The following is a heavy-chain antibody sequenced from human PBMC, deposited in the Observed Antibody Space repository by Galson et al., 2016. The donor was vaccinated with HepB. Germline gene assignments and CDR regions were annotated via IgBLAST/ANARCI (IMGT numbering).Heavy chain of an antibody. CDR1: GFTFNNYY. CDR3: ARDLSNHDFWSGARILPYFDP. CDR2: VSSKGDTT. J-gene: IGHJ5*02. Sequence: SLRLSCAASGFTFNNYYMTWIRQAPGKGLEWVAYVSSKGDTTYYADSVEGRFTISRDNAKRSVYLLMNSLRADDTAVYFCARDLSNHDFWSGARILPYFDPWGQGTLVVVSP. D-gene: IGHD3-3*01. V-gene: IGHV3-11*01.